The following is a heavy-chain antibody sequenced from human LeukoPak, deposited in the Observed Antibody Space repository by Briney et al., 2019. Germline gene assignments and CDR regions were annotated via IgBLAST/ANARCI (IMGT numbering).Heavy chain of an antibody. D-gene: IGHD3-16*01. CDR1: GGSFSGYY. CDR2: INHSGST. V-gene: IGHV4-34*01. Sequence: SETLSLTCAVYGGSFSGYYWSWIRQPPGKGLEWIGEINHSGSTNYNPSLKSRVTISVDTSKNQFSLKLSSVTAADTAVYYCARSDIMITFGGVFDYWGQGTLVTVSS. CDR3: ARSDIMITFGGVFDY. J-gene: IGHJ4*02.